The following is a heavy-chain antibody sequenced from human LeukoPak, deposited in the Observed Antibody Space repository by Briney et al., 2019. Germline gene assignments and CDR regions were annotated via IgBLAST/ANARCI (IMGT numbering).Heavy chain of an antibody. Sequence: GGSLRLSCAASGFTITAYAMSWVRQSPGKGLEWVSGIGITSEYIHYADSVKGRFTISRDNSKNTVYLEMSSLRAEDAAVYYCAKDPNGDYVGAFDTWGQGTMVIASS. CDR2: IGITSEYI. CDR3: AKDPNGDYVGAFDT. V-gene: IGHV3-23*01. D-gene: IGHD4-17*01. CDR1: GFTITAYA. J-gene: IGHJ3*02.